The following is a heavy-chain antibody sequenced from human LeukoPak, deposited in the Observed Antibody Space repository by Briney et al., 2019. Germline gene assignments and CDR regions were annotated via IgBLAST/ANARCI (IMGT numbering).Heavy chain of an antibody. CDR2: IYYSGST. Sequence: SETLSLTCTVSGGSISSYYWSWIRQPPGKGLEWIGYIYYSGSTNYNPSLKSRVTISVDTSKNQFSLKLSSVTAADTAVYYCARSIFGVVEFDYWGQGTLVTVSS. CDR3: ARSIFGVVEFDY. J-gene: IGHJ4*02. V-gene: IGHV4-59*01. D-gene: IGHD3-3*01. CDR1: GGSISSYY.